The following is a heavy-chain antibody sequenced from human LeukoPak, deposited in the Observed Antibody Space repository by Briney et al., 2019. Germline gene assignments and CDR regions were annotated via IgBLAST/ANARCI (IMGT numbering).Heavy chain of an antibody. J-gene: IGHJ6*03. D-gene: IGHD3-16*01. CDR2: MNHSGST. CDR1: GGSFSGYY. V-gene: IGHV4-34*01. Sequence: SETLSLTCAVYGGSFSGYYWSWIRQPPGKGLEWVGEMNHSGSTHYNPYLKSRVPISVATSKNQFSLKLSSVTAADTAVYYCATRGQSGHHYYYMDAWGKGTTVTVSS. CDR3: ATRGQSGHHYYYMDA.